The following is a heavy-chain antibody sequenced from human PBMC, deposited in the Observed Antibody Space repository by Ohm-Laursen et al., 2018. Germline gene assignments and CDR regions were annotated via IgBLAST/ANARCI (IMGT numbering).Heavy chain of an antibody. J-gene: IGHJ4*02. CDR1: GFTFSSYE. V-gene: IGHV3-48*03. D-gene: IGHD4-17*01. CDR3: ARDHGDYANY. CDR2: ISSSGFTI. Sequence: SLRLSCSASGFTFSSYEMNWVRQAPGKGLEWVSFISSSGFTIYYADSVKGRFTISRDNSKNTLYLQMNSLRAEDTAVYYCARDHGDYANYWGQGTLVTVSS.